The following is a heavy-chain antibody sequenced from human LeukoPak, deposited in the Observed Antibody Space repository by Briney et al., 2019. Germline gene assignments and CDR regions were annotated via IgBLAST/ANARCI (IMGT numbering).Heavy chain of an antibody. J-gene: IGHJ6*02. CDR1: GFSFSSYE. Sequence: PGGSLRLSCAASGFSFSSYEMNWVRQAPGKGLEWVSVIYSGGSTYYADSVKGRFTISRDNSKNTLYLQMNSLRAEDTAVYYCARVWSGSSGYYYGMDVWGQGTTVTVSS. V-gene: IGHV3-66*01. CDR2: IYSGGST. CDR3: ARVWSGSSGYYYGMDV. D-gene: IGHD3-3*01.